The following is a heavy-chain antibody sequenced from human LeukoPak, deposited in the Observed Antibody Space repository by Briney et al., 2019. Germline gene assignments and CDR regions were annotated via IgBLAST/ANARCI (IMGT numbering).Heavy chain of an antibody. D-gene: IGHD2-2*01. CDR1: GFIFSSHS. Sequence: GKSLRLSCAASGFIFSSHSMNWVRQAPGKGLEWVSAISGSGGSTYYADSVKGRFTISRDNSKNTLYLQMNSLRAEDTAVYYCAKDLPPPRVVPLTPPGYWGQGTLVTVSS. J-gene: IGHJ4*02. V-gene: IGHV3-23*01. CDR3: AKDLPPPRVVPLTPPGY. CDR2: ISGSGGST.